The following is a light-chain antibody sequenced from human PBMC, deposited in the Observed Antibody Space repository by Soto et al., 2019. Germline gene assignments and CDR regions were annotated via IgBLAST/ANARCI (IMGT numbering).Light chain of an antibody. J-gene: IGKJ1*01. Sequence: EIVLTQSPGTLSLSPGERATLSCRASQSVGPSYLAWYQQNPGQAPRLLIFGASNRATGIPDRFSGSGSGTDFTLTISRLEPEDFAVYYCQQYSSLWTFGQGTKVDI. V-gene: IGKV3-20*01. CDR3: QQYSSLWT. CDR2: GAS. CDR1: QSVGPSY.